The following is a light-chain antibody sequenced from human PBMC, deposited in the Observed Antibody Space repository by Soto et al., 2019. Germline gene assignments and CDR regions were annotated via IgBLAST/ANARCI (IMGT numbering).Light chain of an antibody. CDR3: SSYTSASTLLYL. Sequence: QSVLTQPASVSGSPGQSITISCTGTSSDVGGYNYVSWYQQHPGIAPKLLIYGVTNRPSGVSPRFSGSKSGNMASLTISGLQAEDEADYHCSSYTSASTLLYLFGTGTKLTVL. CDR1: SSDVGGYNY. J-gene: IGLJ1*01. V-gene: IGLV2-14*01. CDR2: GVT.